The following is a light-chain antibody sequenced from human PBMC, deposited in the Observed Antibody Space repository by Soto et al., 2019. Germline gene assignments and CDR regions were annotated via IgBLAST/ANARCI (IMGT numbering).Light chain of an antibody. V-gene: IGLV2-8*01. J-gene: IGLJ2*01. Sequence: QSALTQPPSASGSPGQSVTISCTGTSSDVGGYNYVSWYQQHPGKAPKLMIYEVSKRPSGVPDRFSGSKSGNTASLTVSGLQAEDEADYYCSSYAGSNISVGLGGGPKLTVL. CDR3: SSYAGSNISVG. CDR1: SSDVGGYNY. CDR2: EVS.